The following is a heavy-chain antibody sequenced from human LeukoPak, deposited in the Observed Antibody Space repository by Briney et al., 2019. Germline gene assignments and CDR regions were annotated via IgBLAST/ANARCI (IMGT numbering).Heavy chain of an antibody. CDR3: ARGGSLCMITFGGVIVSNWFDP. CDR1: GGCFSGYY. J-gene: IGHJ5*02. D-gene: IGHD3-16*02. Sequence: SETLSLTCAVYGGCFSGYYWSWIRQPPGKGLEWIGEINHSGSTNYNPSLKSRVTISVDTSKNQFSLKLSSVTAADTAVYYCARGGSLCMITFGGVIVSNWFDPWGQGTLVTVSS. CDR2: INHSGST. V-gene: IGHV4-34*01.